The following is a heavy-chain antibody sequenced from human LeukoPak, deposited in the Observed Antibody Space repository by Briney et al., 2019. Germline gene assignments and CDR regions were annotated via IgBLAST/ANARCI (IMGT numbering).Heavy chain of an antibody. CDR3: ARDIWNLRLIYY. V-gene: IGHV1-2*02. CDR1: GYTFTDYY. CDR2: INPNSGDT. J-gene: IGHJ4*02. Sequence: GASVKVSCKASGYTFTDYYLHWERQAPGQGLEWMGWINPNSGDTKYAQNFQGRVTMTGDTSISTAYMELSGLTSDDTAVYYCARDIWNLRLIYYWGQGTLVTVSS. D-gene: IGHD3-16*01.